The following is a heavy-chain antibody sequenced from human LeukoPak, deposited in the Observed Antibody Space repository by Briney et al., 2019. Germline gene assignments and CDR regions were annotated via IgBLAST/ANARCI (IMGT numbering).Heavy chain of an antibody. CDR2: INHSGST. CDR1: GGSFSGYY. CDR3: ARGILGYCSSTSCPNWFDP. Sequence: SETLSLTCAVYGGSFSGYYWSWIRQPPGKGLEWIGEINHSGSTDYNPSLKSRVTISVDTSKNQFSLKLSSVTAADTAVYYCARGILGYCSSTSCPNWFDPWGQGTLVTVSS. V-gene: IGHV4-34*01. J-gene: IGHJ5*02. D-gene: IGHD2-2*01.